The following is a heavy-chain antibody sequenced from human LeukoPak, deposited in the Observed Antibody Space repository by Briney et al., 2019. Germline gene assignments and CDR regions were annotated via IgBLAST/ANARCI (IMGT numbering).Heavy chain of an antibody. J-gene: IGHJ4*02. CDR1: GYTFTSYD. CDR3: ARGNLWFGELSFDY. CDR2: MNPNSGNT. Sequence: ASVKVSCKASGYTFTSYDINWVRQATGQGLEWMGWMNPNSGNTGYAQKFQGRVTMTRNTSISTAYMGLSSLRSEDTAVYYCARGNLWFGELSFDYWGQGTLVTVSS. V-gene: IGHV1-8*01. D-gene: IGHD3-10*01.